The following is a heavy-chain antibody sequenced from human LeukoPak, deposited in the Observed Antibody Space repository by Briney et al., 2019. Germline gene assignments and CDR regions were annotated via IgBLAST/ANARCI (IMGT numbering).Heavy chain of an antibody. CDR2: IHTSGNT. D-gene: IGHD1-26*01. V-gene: IGHV4-4*07. CDR1: GGSISNYY. Sequence: PSETLSLTCTVSGGSISNYYWSWIRQPAGKGLEWIGRIHTSGNTNYNPSLKSRVTMSIDTSKNQFSLNLSSVTAADTAVYYCARRGGNGDWYFDLWGRGTLVTVSS. CDR3: ARRGGNGDWYFDL. J-gene: IGHJ2*01.